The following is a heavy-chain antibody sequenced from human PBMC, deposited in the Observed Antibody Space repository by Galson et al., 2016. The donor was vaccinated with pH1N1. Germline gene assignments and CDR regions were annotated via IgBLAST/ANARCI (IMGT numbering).Heavy chain of an antibody. Sequence: ETLSLTCAISGGSLSIYAWTWLRQSPAKELEWIGHVYYTGNTNYNPSLRSRATISIDRSKTRFSLNLKSVSAADTAIYYCARESKIPGHDAFDVWGPGTMVSVSS. CDR2: VYYTGNT. J-gene: IGHJ3*01. D-gene: IGHD3-3*01. CDR1: GGSLSIYA. V-gene: IGHV4-59*01. CDR3: ARESKIPGHDAFDV.